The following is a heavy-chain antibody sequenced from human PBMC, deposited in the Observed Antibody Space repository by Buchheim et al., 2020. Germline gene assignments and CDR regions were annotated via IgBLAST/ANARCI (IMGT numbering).Heavy chain of an antibody. Sequence: QVQLQQWGAGLLKPSETLSLTCAVYGGSFSGYYWSWIRQPPGKGLEWIGEINHSGSTNYNPSLKSRVTILVDTSKNQFSLKLSSVTAADTAVYYCARASLLRGYSGFPRWFDPWGQGTL. CDR1: GGSFSGYY. V-gene: IGHV4-34*01. D-gene: IGHD5-12*01. CDR3: ARASLLRGYSGFPRWFDP. CDR2: INHSGST. J-gene: IGHJ5*02.